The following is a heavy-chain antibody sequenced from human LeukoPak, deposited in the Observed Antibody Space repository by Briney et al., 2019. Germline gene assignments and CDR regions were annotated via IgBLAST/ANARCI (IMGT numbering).Heavy chain of an antibody. J-gene: IGHJ4*02. CDR2: INAGNGNT. V-gene: IGHV1-3*01. Sequence: ASVKVSCKASGYTFTSYAMHWVRQAPGRRLEWMGWINAGNGNTKYSQKFQGRVTITRDTSASTAYMELSSLRSEDTAVYYCARGPTAMVTDYWGQGTLVTVSS. CDR1: GYTFTSYA. D-gene: IGHD5-18*01. CDR3: ARGPTAMVTDY.